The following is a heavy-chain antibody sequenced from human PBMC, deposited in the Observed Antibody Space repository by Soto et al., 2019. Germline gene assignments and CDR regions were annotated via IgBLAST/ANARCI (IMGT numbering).Heavy chain of an antibody. CDR3: ARMIAASGHYGMDV. J-gene: IGHJ6*02. D-gene: IGHD2-15*01. CDR2: INPNSGGT. CDR1: GYTVTGYY. V-gene: IGHV1-2*04. Sequence: QVQLVQSGAEVKKPGASVKVSCKASGYTVTGYYIQWVRQAPGQGHEWMGWINPNSGGTNYAQKFQGWVTMTRDTSISTVYMEVSRLTDDDTAVYYCARMIAASGHYGMDVWGQGTTVTVSS.